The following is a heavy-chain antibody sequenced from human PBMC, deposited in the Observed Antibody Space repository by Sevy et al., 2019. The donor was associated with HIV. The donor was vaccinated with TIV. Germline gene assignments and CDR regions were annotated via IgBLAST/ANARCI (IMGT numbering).Heavy chain of an antibody. CDR1: GFTFSSYS. CDR3: ARDEVYDSSAYHGDPFDY. Sequence: GGSLRLSCAASGFTFSSYSMNWVRQAPGKGLEWVSYISSSSSTIYYADSVKGRFTISRDNAKNSLYLQMNSLRDEDTAVYYCARDEVYDSSAYHGDPFDYWGQGTLVTVSS. CDR2: ISSSSSTI. D-gene: IGHD3-22*01. V-gene: IGHV3-48*02. J-gene: IGHJ4*02.